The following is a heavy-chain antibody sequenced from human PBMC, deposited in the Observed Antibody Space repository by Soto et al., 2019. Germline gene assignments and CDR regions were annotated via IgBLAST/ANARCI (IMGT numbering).Heavy chain of an antibody. CDR2: TSYDGTSK. V-gene: IGHV3-30-3*01. D-gene: IGHD6-19*01. CDR3: ARDTRYSSGYYAS. Sequence: QVQLVESGGGVVQPGRSLRLSCAASGFTFSSDAMHWVRQAPGKGLEWVAVTSYDGTSKYYADSVKGRFFISRDNFKNTLYLQMNSLRPEDTAVYYCARDTRYSSGYYASWGQGTLVTVSS. J-gene: IGHJ4*02. CDR1: GFTFSSDA.